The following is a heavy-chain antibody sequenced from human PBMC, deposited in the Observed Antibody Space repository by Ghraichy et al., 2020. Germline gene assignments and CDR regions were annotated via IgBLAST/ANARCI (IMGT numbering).Heavy chain of an antibody. CDR1: GFSFSNYA. CDR3: ARVALYSEYENYFDS. V-gene: IGHV3-21*06. J-gene: IGHJ4*02. CDR2: ISSSGAYI. D-gene: IGHD1-26*01. Sequence: GGSLRLSCATSGFSFSNYAINWVRQAPGKGLEWVASISSSGAYIFYADSVKGRFTISRDNARDSVYLQMGSLRAEDTALYYCARVALYSEYENYFDSWGQGPWSPSHQ.